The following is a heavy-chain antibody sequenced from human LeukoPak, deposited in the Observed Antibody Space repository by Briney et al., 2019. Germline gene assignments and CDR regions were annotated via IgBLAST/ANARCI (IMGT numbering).Heavy chain of an antibody. Sequence: SETLSLTCAVYGGSFSDYYWTWIRQPPGKGLEWIGEINHSGSTNYNPSLKSGGTISVDMSKNQFSLKLSSVTAADTAVYYCARGPPAKPGTGYYYGMDVWAQGPTVTVPS. CDR1: GGSFSDYY. CDR2: INHSGST. J-gene: IGHJ6*02. V-gene: IGHV4-34*01. D-gene: IGHD2-2*01. CDR3: ARGPPAKPGTGYYYGMDV.